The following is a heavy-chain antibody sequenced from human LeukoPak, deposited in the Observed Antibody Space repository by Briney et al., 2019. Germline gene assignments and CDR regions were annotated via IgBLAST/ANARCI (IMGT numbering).Heavy chain of an antibody. Sequence: SDTLSLTCTVYGGSLSGYYGIWIRQPPGKGREWIGGINHSGSTNYNPSLKSRVTISVDTSKNQISLKLSSVTAADTAGYYCARGRGIPGRRWFDAWGQGTLVTVSS. J-gene: IGHJ5*02. CDR3: ARGRGIPGRRWFDA. CDR2: INHSGST. D-gene: IGHD2-21*01. CDR1: GGSLSGYY. V-gene: IGHV4-34*01.